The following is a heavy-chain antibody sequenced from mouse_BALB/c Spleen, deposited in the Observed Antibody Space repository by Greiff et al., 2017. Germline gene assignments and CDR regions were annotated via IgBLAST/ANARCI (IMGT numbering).Heavy chain of an antibody. V-gene: IGHV5-6-2*01. Sequence: EVQLVESGGGLVKLGGSLKLSCAASGFTFSSYYMSWVRQTPEKRLELVAAINSNGGSTYYPDTVKGRFTISRDNAKNTLYLQMSSLKSEDTALYYCARNWDGYFDYWGQGTTLTVSS. CDR3: ARNWDGYFDY. CDR2: INSNGGST. D-gene: IGHD4-1*01. J-gene: IGHJ2*01. CDR1: GFTFSSYY.